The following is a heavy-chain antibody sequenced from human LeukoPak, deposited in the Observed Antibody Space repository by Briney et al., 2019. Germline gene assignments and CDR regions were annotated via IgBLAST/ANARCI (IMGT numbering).Heavy chain of an antibody. CDR2: ISSGSSYI. CDR3: AGDRVGVRGVINV. CDR1: GFTFSTYS. D-gene: IGHD3-10*01. V-gene: IGHV3-21*01. Sequence: GGSLRLSCAASGFTFSTYSMNWVRQAPGKGLEWGSSISSGSSYIYYADSVKGRLTISRDNAKNSLYLQMNRLRAEDTAVYYCAGDRVGVRGVINVWGQGTTVTVSS. J-gene: IGHJ6*02.